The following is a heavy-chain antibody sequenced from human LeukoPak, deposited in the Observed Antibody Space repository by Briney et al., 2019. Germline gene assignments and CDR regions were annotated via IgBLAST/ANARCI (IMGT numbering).Heavy chain of an antibody. CDR3: AKDRAYYYYYGMDV. J-gene: IGHJ6*02. CDR1: GFTFDDYA. V-gene: IGHV3-9*01. CDR2: ISWNSGSI. Sequence: GRSLRLSCAASGFTFDDYAMHWVRHAPGKGLEWVSGISWNSGSIGYADSVKGRFTISRDNAKNSLYLQMNSLRAEDTALYYCAKDRAYYYYYGMDVWGQGITVTVSS.